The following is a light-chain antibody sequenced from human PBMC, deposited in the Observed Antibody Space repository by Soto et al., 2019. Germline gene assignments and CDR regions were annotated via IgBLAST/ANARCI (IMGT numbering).Light chain of an antibody. CDR3: LQYYTYPRT. CDR2: GAS. Sequence: AIQMTYSPSSLSASVGDRVTITCRASQAIRNDLGWYQQKPGKAPNLLIFGASNLQVGVPVRFSASGSGTNFTLTISNLQPEDFASYYCLQYYTYPRTFGQGPKVEI. J-gene: IGKJ1*01. CDR1: QAIRND. V-gene: IGKV1-6*01.